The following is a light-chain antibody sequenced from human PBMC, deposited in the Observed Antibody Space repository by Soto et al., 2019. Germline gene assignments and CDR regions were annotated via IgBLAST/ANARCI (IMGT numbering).Light chain of an antibody. J-gene: IGLJ2*01. Sequence: QPVLTQPPSVSGAPGQRVTISCTGSSSNIGAGYDVHWYQQLPGTAPKLLISGNSNRPSGVPDRFSGSKSGTSASLAITGLQAEDEADHYCQSYDSSLSGSVFGGGTKLTVL. CDR1: SSNIGAGYD. V-gene: IGLV1-40*01. CDR3: QSYDSSLSGSV. CDR2: GNS.